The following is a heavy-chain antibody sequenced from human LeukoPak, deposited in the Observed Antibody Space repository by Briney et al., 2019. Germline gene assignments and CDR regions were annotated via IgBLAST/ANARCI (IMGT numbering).Heavy chain of an antibody. CDR2: IYYSGST. J-gene: IGHJ4*02. D-gene: IGHD1-14*01. Sequence: SETLSLTCTVSGGSISSGDYYWSWIRQPPGKGLEWIGYIYYSGSTYYNPSLKSRVTISVDTSKNQFSLKLSSVTAADTAVYYCAIVNPEPGGFDYWGQGTLVTVSS. V-gene: IGHV4-30-4*01. CDR1: GGSISSGDYY. CDR3: AIVNPEPGGFDY.